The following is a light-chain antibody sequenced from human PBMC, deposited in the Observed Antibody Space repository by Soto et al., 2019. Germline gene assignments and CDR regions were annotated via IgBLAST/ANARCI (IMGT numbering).Light chain of an antibody. CDR2: GDN. V-gene: IGLV1-40*01. CDR3: QSYDSSLSGYV. J-gene: IGLJ1*01. Sequence: QSVLTQPPSVSGAPGQWDTISCSGSGSNIGASYDVYWYRQLPGTAPKLLIYGDNNRPSGVPDRFSGSKSGTSASLAITGLQSQHEADSYCQSYDSSLSGYVSGTGTKVTVL. CDR1: GSNIGASYD.